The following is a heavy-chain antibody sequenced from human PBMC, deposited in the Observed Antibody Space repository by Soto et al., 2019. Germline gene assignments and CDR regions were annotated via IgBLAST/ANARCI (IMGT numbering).Heavy chain of an antibody. CDR2: ITDTGGDA. V-gene: IGHV3-23*01. D-gene: IGHD3-10*01. Sequence: GGSLRLSCVASGLTFGSRAMTWVRQAPGEGLQWVSTITDTGGDAKYADSVRGRFVIPRDNSKKTLYLQMTCLTAEDSAMYYCARGSTDSYPGSRIFDFWGRGTLVTVSS. J-gene: IGHJ4*02. CDR1: GLTFGSRA. CDR3: ARGSTDSYPGSRIFDF.